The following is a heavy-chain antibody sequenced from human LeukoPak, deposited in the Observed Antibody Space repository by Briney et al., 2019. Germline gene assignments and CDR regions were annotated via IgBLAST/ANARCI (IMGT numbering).Heavy chain of an antibody. V-gene: IGHV4-39*01. CDR1: GGSISSSSYY. Sequence: PSETLSLTCTVSGGSISSSSYYWGWIRQPPGKGLEWIGSIYYSGSTYYNPSLKSRVTISVDTSKNQFSLKLSSVTAADTAVYYCASNTPGIAAAGIFLDFDYWGQGTLVTVSS. D-gene: IGHD6-13*01. CDR2: IYYSGST. CDR3: ASNTPGIAAAGIFLDFDY. J-gene: IGHJ4*02.